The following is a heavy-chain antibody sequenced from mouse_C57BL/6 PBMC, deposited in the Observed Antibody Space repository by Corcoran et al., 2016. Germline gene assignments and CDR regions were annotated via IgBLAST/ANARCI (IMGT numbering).Heavy chain of an antibody. D-gene: IGHD2-4*01. Sequence: QIQLVQSGPELKKPGETVKISCKASGYTFTTYGMSWVKQAPGKGLKWMGWINTYSGVPTYADDFKGRFAFSLETSASTAYLQINNLKNEDTATYFCARGVYYDYLYAMDYWGQGTSVTVSS. V-gene: IGHV9-3*01. CDR3: ARGVYYDYLYAMDY. CDR1: GYTFTTYG. J-gene: IGHJ4*01. CDR2: INTYSGVP.